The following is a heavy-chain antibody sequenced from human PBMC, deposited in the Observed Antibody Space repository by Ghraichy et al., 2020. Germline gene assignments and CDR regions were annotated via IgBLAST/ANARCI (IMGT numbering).Heavy chain of an antibody. Sequence: SETLSLTCAVYGGSFSGYYWSWIRKPPGKGLEWIGEINHSGSTNYNPSLKSRVTISVDTSKNQFSLKLSSVTAADTAVYYCARGSFRGRYYSSGSLFGYNWFDPWGQGTLVTVSS. J-gene: IGHJ5*02. D-gene: IGHD3-10*01. V-gene: IGHV4-34*01. CDR2: INHSGST. CDR1: GGSFSGYY. CDR3: ARGSFRGRYYSSGSLFGYNWFDP.